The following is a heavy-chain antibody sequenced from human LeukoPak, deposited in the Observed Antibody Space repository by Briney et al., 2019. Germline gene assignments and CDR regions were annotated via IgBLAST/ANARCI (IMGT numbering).Heavy chain of an antibody. CDR1: GGTFSSYA. J-gene: IGHJ4*02. CDR3: ARTTYYDFWSGYY. V-gene: IGHV1-69*04. D-gene: IGHD3-3*01. CDR2: IIPILGIA. Sequence: SVKVSCKASGGTFSSYAISWVRQAPGQGLEWMGRIIPILGIANYAQKFQGRVTITADKSTSTAYMELSSLRSEDTAVYHCARTTYYDFWSGYYWGQGTLVTVSS.